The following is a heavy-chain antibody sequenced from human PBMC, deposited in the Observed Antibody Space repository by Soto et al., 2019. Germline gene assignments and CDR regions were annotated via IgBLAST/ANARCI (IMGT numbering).Heavy chain of an antibody. D-gene: IGHD3-22*01. J-gene: IGHJ4*02. CDR2: ISYDGSNK. V-gene: IGHV3-30*18. Sequence: GGSLRLSCAASGFTFSSYGIHWVRQAPGKGLEWVALISYDGSNKYYADSVRGRFTISRDNSKNTLYLQMNSLRAEDTAMYYCAKDAPYYYDSSGYYGPFDYWGQGTLVTVSS. CDR3: AKDAPYYYDSSGYYGPFDY. CDR1: GFTFSSYG.